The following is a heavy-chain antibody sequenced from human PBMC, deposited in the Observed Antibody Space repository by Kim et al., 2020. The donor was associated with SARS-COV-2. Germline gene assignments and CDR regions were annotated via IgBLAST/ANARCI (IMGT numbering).Heavy chain of an antibody. Sequence: SETLSLTCTVSGGSISSYYWSWIRQPPGKGLEWIGYIYYSGSTNYNPSLKSRVTISVDTSKNQFSLKLSSVTAADTAVYYCARDGSGYYGSGSYYKADWFDPWGQGTLVTVSS. D-gene: IGHD3-10*01. CDR3: ARDGSGYYGSGSYYKADWFDP. V-gene: IGHV4-59*01. CDR1: GGSISSYY. J-gene: IGHJ5*02. CDR2: IYYSGST.